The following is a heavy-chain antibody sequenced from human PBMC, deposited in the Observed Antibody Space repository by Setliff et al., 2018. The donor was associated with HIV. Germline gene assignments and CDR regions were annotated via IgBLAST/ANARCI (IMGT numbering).Heavy chain of an antibody. V-gene: IGHV4-4*07. CDR2: IYTRGNT. Sequence: TLSLTCSVSGASITSHNWSWIRQAAGKGLEWIGRIYTRGNTNYNPSLRSRVTMSVDTSKNQFSLNLTSVTAADTAVYYCARGVPLLPPRNWGQGALVTVSS. D-gene: IGHD1-26*01. J-gene: IGHJ4*02. CDR3: ARGVPLLPPRN. CDR1: GASITSHN.